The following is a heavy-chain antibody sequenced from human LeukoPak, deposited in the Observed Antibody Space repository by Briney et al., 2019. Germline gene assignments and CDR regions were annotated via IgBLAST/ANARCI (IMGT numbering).Heavy chain of an antibody. D-gene: IGHD4-17*01. Sequence: SETLSLTCAVYGGSFSGYYWSWIRQPPGKGLEWIGEINHSGSTNYNPSLKSRVTISVDTSKNQFSLKLSSVTAADTAVYYCARESKVTRYFDLWGRGTLVTVSS. J-gene: IGHJ2*01. CDR1: GGSFSGYY. V-gene: IGHV4-34*01. CDR3: ARESKVTRYFDL. CDR2: INHSGST.